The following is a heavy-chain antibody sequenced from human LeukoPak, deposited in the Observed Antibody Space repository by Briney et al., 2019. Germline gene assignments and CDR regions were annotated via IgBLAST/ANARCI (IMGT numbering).Heavy chain of an antibody. CDR3: ARGQGGWFDP. V-gene: IGHV4-31*03. CDR2: IYYSGST. J-gene: IGHJ5*02. Sequence: PSETLSLTGTVSGGSISSGGYYWSWIRQHPGKGLEWIGYIYYSGSTYYNPSLKSRVTISVDTSKNQFSLKLSSVTAADTAVYYCARGQGGWFDPWGQGTLVTVSS. CDR1: GGSISSGGYY. D-gene: IGHD3-16*01.